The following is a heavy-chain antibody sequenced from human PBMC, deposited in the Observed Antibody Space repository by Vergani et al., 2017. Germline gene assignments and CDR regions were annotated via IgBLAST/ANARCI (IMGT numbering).Heavy chain of an antibody. D-gene: IGHD3-10*01. V-gene: IGHV4-31*03. CDR1: GGSISSGGYY. J-gene: IGHJ5*02. Sequence: QVQLQESGPGLVKPSQTLSLTCTVSGGSISSGGYYWSWIRQHPGKGLEWIGYTYYSGSTYYNPSLKSRVTISVDTSKNQFSLKLSSVTAADTAVYYCARGLLWFGEASGWFDPWGQGTLVTVSS. CDR3: ARGLLWFGEASGWFDP. CDR2: TYYSGST.